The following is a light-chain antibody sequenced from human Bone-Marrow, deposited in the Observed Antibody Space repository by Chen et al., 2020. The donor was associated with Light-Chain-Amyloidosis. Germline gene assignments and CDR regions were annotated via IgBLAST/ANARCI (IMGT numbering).Light chain of an antibody. V-gene: IGKV1-5*01. CDR1: QSISSW. CDR2: DAS. J-gene: IGKJ2*01. CDR3: QQYYSYPYT. Sequence: DIQMTQSPSTLSASVGDRVTITCRASQSISSWLAWYQQKPGKAPKLLIYDASSLESGVPSRFSGSGSGTDFTLTISCLQSEDFATYYCQQYYSYPYTFGQGTKLEIK.